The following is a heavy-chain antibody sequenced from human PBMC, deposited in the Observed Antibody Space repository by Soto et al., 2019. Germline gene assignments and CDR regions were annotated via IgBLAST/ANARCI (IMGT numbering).Heavy chain of an antibody. J-gene: IGHJ6*03. CDR2: ISYSGGST. D-gene: IGHD3-10*01. V-gene: IGHV3-23*01. Sequence: EVQLLESGGGLVQPGGPLRLSCAASGFSFDRFAMTWVRQAPGKGPEWVSSISYSGGSTSYADSVRGRFTTSRDSSKNTLYLQMNSPRAEVTALYYWTQGSIWLGNMYLEVWSKGTTMNVSS. CDR3: TQGSIWLGNMYLEV. CDR1: GFSFDRFA.